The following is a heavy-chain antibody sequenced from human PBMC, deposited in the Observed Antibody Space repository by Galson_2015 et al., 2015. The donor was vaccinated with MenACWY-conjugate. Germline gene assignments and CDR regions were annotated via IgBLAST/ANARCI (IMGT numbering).Heavy chain of an antibody. CDR3: ARTRGASFYFDS. Sequence: SLRLSCAASGFIFGTYWMHWVRHAPGKGLVWVSRIDPGGSSTTYADSVKGRFTISRDNAKNTLYLQMNSLRPEDTAVFYCARTRGASFYFDSWGQGTLVTVSS. V-gene: IGHV3-74*01. CDR1: GFIFGTYW. J-gene: IGHJ4*02. CDR2: IDPGGSST. D-gene: IGHD1-26*01.